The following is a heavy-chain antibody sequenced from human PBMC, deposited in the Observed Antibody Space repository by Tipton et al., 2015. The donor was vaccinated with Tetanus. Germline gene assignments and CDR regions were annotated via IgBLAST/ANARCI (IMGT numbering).Heavy chain of an antibody. V-gene: IGHV4-4*07. Sequence: LRLSCSVSRGPISSYYWSWIRQPAGKGLEWIGHISNGNPDYAPSLKSRLTLSVDLSKNELSLELRSVTAADTAVYYCARGDYYGSGTYDVWGQGTTVTVPS. CDR1: RGPISSYY. J-gene: IGHJ6*02. CDR3: ARGDYYGSGTYDV. CDR2: ISNGNP. D-gene: IGHD3-10*01.